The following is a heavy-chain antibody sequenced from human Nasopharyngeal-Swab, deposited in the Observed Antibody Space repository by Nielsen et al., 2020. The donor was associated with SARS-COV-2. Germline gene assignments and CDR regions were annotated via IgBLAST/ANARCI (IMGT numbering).Heavy chain of an antibody. J-gene: IGHJ6*02. CDR2: INAGNGNT. Sequence: ASVKVSCKASGYTFTSYAIHWVRQAPGQRLEWMGWINAGNGNTKYSQKFQGRVTITRDTSASTVYMELSSLRSEDTAVYYCARVLGATDGMDVWGQGTTVTVSS. CDR3: ARVLGATDGMDV. CDR1: GYTFTSYA. D-gene: IGHD1-26*01. V-gene: IGHV1-3*01.